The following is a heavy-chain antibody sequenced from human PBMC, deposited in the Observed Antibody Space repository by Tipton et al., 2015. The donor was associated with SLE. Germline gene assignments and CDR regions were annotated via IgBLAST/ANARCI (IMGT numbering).Heavy chain of an antibody. CDR3: ASGPSIAPGGY. V-gene: IGHV4-4*07. Sequence: TLSLTCTVSGGSISGYYWSWIRQPPGKGLEWIGRVSTSGTTNYNPSPKSRVTISLDTSKNHFSLKLTSVTAADTAIYYCASGPSIAPGGYWGHGTLVTVSS. J-gene: IGHJ4*01. D-gene: IGHD6-6*01. CDR1: GGSISGYY. CDR2: VSTSGTT.